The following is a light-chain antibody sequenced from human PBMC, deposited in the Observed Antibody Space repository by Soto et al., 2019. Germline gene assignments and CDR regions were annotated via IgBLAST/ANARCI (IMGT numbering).Light chain of an antibody. CDR1: QSISSY. CDR3: QQSHSTPRT. CDR2: ATS. V-gene: IGKV1-39*01. Sequence: DIQMTQSPSSLSASVGDSVTITCRASQSISSYLNWYQQKPGKAPKLLIYATSRLQSGVPSRFSGSGSGTDFSLTITSLQPEDFATYFCQQSHSTPRTFGLGTKVEVK. J-gene: IGKJ1*01.